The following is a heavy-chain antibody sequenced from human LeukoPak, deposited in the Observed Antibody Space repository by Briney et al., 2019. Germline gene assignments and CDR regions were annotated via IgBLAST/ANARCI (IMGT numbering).Heavy chain of an antibody. CDR3: ARGDCSSTSCYYY. CDR2: ISGSSSYI. V-gene: IGHV3-21*01. CDR1: GFTFSSYS. J-gene: IGHJ4*02. Sequence: PGGSLRLSCAASGFTFSSYSMNWVRQAPGKGLEWVSSISGSSSYIYYADSVKGRFTISRDNAKNSLYLQMNSLRAEDTAVYYCARGDCSSTSCYYYWGQGTLVTVSS. D-gene: IGHD2-2*01.